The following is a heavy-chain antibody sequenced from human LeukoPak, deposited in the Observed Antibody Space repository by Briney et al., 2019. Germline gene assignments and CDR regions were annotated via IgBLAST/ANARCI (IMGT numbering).Heavy chain of an antibody. CDR3: ARYPYYYEISGRAISANITDY. Sequence: GASVKVSCKASGYTFTGYYMHWVRQAPGQGLEWVGWINPNSGGTNYAQKFQGRVTMTRDTSISTAYMELSRLRSDDTAVYYCARYPYYYEISGRAISANITDYWGQGTLVTVSS. CDR2: INPNSGGT. V-gene: IGHV1-2*02. D-gene: IGHD3-22*01. CDR1: GYTFTGYY. J-gene: IGHJ4*02.